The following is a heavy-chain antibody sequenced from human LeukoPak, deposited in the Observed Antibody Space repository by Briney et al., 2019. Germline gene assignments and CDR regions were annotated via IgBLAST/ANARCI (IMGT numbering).Heavy chain of an antibody. Sequence: GGSLRLSCAASGFTFSSCVMSWVRQAPGKGLEWVSVISASGDSTYYADSVKGRFTISRDNSKNTLYLQMNSLRAEDTAVYYCAKDAYCGGGSCYGMDVWGQGTTVTVSS. D-gene: IGHD2-15*01. J-gene: IGHJ6*02. V-gene: IGHV3-23*01. CDR2: ISASGDST. CDR3: AKDAYCGGGSCYGMDV. CDR1: GFTFSSCV.